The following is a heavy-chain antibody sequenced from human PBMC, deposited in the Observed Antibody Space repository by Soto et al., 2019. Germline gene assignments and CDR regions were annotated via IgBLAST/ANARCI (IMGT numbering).Heavy chain of an antibody. V-gene: IGHV3-7*01. CDR2: IKEDGSEK. CDR1: RFTFSNYS. CDR3: SRDVVVGAKALNY. Sequence: WGSLLVPCAASRFTFSNYSMNRVRQAPGKGLEWVANIKEDGSEKHYVDSVKGRFTISRDNAKNSLYLQMNSLRVEDTAVYLCSRDVVVGAKALNYWGQGALVTVSS. J-gene: IGHJ4*02. D-gene: IGHD2-15*01.